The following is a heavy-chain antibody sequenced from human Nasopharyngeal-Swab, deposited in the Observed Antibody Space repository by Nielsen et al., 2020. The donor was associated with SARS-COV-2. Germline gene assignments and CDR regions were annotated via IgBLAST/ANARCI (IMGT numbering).Heavy chain of an antibody. Sequence: GESLKISRAASGFTFSSYAMSWVRQAPGKGLEWVSAISGSGGSTYYADSVKGRFTISRDNSKNTLYLQMNSLRAEDTAVYYCAKDYYDSSGYYYVWGQGTLVTVSS. CDR1: GFTFSSYA. J-gene: IGHJ4*02. CDR3: AKDYYDSSGYYYV. D-gene: IGHD3-22*01. V-gene: IGHV3-23*01. CDR2: ISGSGGST.